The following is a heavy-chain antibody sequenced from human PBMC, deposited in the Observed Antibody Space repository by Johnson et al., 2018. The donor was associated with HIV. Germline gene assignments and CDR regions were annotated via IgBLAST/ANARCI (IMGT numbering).Heavy chain of an antibody. CDR1: RFTFSSYG. V-gene: IGHV3-30*03. CDR3: ARVPNYAFDI. CDR2: ISYDGANK. J-gene: IGHJ3*02. Sequence: QVQLVESGGGVVQPGRSLRLSCVASRFTFSSYGMHWVRQAPGKGLEWVAVISYDGANKYYADSVKGRFTISRNNSKNTLYLQMNSLRAEDTAMYYCARVPNYAFDIWGQGTMVTVSS. D-gene: IGHD5-24*01.